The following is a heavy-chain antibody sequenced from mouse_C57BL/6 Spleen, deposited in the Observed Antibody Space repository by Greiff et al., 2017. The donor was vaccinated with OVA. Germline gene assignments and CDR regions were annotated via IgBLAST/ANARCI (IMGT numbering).Heavy chain of an antibody. Sequence: QVQLKESGPELVKPGASVKISCKASGYTFTDYYINWVKQRPGQGLEWIGWIYPGSGNTKYNEKFKGKATLTVDTSSSTAYMQLSSLTSEDSAVYYCARFYYGSSYWYFDVWGTGTTVTVSS. CDR1: GYTFTDYY. J-gene: IGHJ1*03. CDR2: IYPGSGNT. V-gene: IGHV1-84*01. CDR3: ARFYYGSSYWYFDV. D-gene: IGHD1-1*01.